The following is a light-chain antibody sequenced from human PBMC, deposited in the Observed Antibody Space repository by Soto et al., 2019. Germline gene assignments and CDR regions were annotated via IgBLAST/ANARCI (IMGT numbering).Light chain of an antibody. CDR3: QQYGSSPLT. CDR1: QSVSFSY. CDR2: GAT. J-gene: IGKJ4*01. Sequence: EIVLTQSPGTLSLSPGDRVTVSCRASQSVSFSYLAWYQQKAGQAPRLLIYGATSRATGIPDRFSGSESGTDFTLTISRLETEDFAVYYCQQYGSSPLTFGGGTKVEIK. V-gene: IGKV3-20*01.